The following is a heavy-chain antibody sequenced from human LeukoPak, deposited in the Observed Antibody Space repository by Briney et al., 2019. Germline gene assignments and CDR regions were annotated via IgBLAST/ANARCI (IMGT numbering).Heavy chain of an antibody. V-gene: IGHV1-2*02. D-gene: IGHD2-8*01. CDR1: GYTFTSYF. J-gene: IGHJ5*02. CDR2: INPRSGGT. Sequence: ASVKVSCKASGYTFTSYFIHWVRQAPGQGLEWMGWINPRSGGTKYVQRFQGRVTMTRDTSISTAYMELSSLISDDTAVYYCARAAAGVSWGQGTLVTVSS. CDR3: ARAAAGVS.